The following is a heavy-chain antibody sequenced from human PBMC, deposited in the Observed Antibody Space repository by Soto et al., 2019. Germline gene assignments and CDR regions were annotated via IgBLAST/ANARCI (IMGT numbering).Heavy chain of an antibody. CDR2: ISGSGGST. CDR3: AKGAEVLWFGELLYYYYYMDV. Sequence: GGSLRLSCAASGFTFSSYAMSWVRQAPGKGLEWVSAISGSGGSTYYADSVKGRLTISRDNSKNTLYLQMNSLRAEDTAVYYCAKGAEVLWFGELLYYYYYMDVWGKGTTVTVSS. D-gene: IGHD3-10*01. V-gene: IGHV3-23*01. J-gene: IGHJ6*03. CDR1: GFTFSSYA.